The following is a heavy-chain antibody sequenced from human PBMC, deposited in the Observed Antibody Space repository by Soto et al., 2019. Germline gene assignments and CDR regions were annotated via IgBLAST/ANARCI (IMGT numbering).Heavy chain of an antibody. CDR2: IRDKANHYTT. Sequence: EVHLEESGGGLVQPGGSLKLSCKVSGFSFSGSAMHWVRQASGKGLEWVGHIRDKANHYTTAYAASLKGRFIISRDDSENTAYLQMNRRKTEDTAVYYCTRPPSGSSGDDFDYWGQGTLVTVSS. CDR3: TRPPSGSSGDDFDY. J-gene: IGHJ4*02. D-gene: IGHD1-26*01. V-gene: IGHV3-73*02. CDR1: GFSFSGSA.